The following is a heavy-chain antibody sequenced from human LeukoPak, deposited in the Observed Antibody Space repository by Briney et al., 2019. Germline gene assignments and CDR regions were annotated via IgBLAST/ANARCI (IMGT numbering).Heavy chain of an antibody. J-gene: IGHJ5*02. CDR2: ISYDGSNK. V-gene: IGHV3-30-3*01. D-gene: IGHD4-11*01. Sequence: GGSLRLSCAASGFTFSSYAMHWVRQAPGKGLEWVAVISYDGSNKYYADSVKGRFTISRDNSKNTLYLQMNSLRAEDTAVYYCARSVYSKSNWFDPWGQGTLVTVSS. CDR1: GFTFSSYA. CDR3: ARSVYSKSNWFDP.